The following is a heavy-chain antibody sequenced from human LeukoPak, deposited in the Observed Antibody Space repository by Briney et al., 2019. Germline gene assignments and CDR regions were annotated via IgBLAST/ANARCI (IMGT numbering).Heavy chain of an antibody. J-gene: IGHJ4*02. Sequence: GASVKVSCKASGYTLTSHGLTWVRQAPGQGLEWMGWINTKTGNPTYARDFTGRFVFSLDTSVSTAYLQISSLKAEDTAVYYCARERDLRGYSSAWYSDYWGQGTLVTVSS. CDR3: ARERDLRGYSSAWYSDY. CDR2: INTKTGNP. V-gene: IGHV7-4-1*02. CDR1: GYTLTSHG. D-gene: IGHD6-19*01.